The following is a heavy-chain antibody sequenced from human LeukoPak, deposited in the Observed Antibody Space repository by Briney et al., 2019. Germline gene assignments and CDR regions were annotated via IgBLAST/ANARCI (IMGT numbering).Heavy chain of an antibody. CDR3: ARDGSRGNLVTAPDF. D-gene: IGHD2-21*02. Sequence: GGSLRLSCAASGFTFSTYSMNWVRQAPGKGLEWVSSITSSRIYIYYADSVKGRFTISRDNAKNSLYLQMNSLRAEDTAVYYCARDGSRGNLVTAPDFWGQGTLVTVSS. V-gene: IGHV3-21*01. CDR2: ITSSRIYI. J-gene: IGHJ4*02. CDR1: GFTFSTYS.